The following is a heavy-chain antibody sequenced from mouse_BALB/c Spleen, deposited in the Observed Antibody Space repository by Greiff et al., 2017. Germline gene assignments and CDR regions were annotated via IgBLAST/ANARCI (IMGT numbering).Heavy chain of an antibody. D-gene: IGHD2-4*01. Sequence: EVMLVESGGGLVQPGGSLKLSCAASGFTFSSYGMSWVRQTPDKRLELVATINSNGGSTYYPDSVKGRFTISRDNAKNTLYLQMSSLKSEDTAMYYCAREDYDYDGILFAYWGQGTLVTVSA. V-gene: IGHV5-6-3*01. CDR2: INSNGGST. CDR1: GFTFSSYG. J-gene: IGHJ3*01. CDR3: AREDYDYDGILFAY.